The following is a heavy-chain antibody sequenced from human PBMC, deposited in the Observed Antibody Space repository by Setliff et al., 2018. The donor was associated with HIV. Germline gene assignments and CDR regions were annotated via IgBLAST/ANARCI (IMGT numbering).Heavy chain of an antibody. V-gene: IGHV4-34*01. J-gene: IGHJ4*02. Sequence: SETLSLTCAVYGGSFSGYYWSWVRQPPGKGLEWIGEIYHSGSTNYNPSLKSRVTISVDKSKNQFSLKLTSVTIADTAVYYCARFTSGWYGQYWGQGTLVTVSS. CDR1: GGSFSGYY. CDR3: ARFTSGWYGQY. CDR2: IYHSGST. D-gene: IGHD6-19*01.